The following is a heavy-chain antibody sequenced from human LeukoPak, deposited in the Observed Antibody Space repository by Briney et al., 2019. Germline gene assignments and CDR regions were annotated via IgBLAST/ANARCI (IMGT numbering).Heavy chain of an antibody. CDR1: GYTFTSYY. J-gene: IGHJ5*02. CDR3: ARARGRITMVRGVNWFDP. Sequence: ASVKVSCKASGYTFTSYYMHWVRQAPGQGLEWMGIINPSGGSTSYAQKFQGRVTMTRDTSTSTVYMELSSLRSEDTAVYYCARARGRITMVRGVNWFDPWGQGTLVTVSS. CDR2: INPSGGST. D-gene: IGHD3-10*01. V-gene: IGHV1-46*01.